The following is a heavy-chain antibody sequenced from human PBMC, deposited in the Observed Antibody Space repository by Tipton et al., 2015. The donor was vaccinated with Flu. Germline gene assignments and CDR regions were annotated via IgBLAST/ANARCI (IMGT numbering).Heavy chain of an antibody. CDR1: AFTFSGYA. Sequence: SLRLSCAASAFTFSGYAMSWVRQAPGKGLEWVSSISRTGGSTLYADSVKGRFTISRDNSKNTLFLQMNSLRVEDTAVYYCARDGGYYGTFDYWGQGTLVTVSS. CDR2: ISRTGGST. D-gene: IGHD1-26*01. V-gene: IGHV3-23*01. CDR3: ARDGGYYGTFDY. J-gene: IGHJ4*02.